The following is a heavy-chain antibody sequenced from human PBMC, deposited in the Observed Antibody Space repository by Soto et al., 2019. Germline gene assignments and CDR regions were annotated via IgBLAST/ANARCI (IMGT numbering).Heavy chain of an antibody. CDR2: ISSSGSTI. CDR3: ARVERRRIAAAGRLDY. CDR1: GFTFSDYY. J-gene: IGHJ4*02. Sequence: GGSLRLSCAASGFTFSDYYMSWVRQAPGKGLEWVSYISSSGSTIYYADSVKGRFTISRDNAKNSLYLQMNSLRAEDTAVYYCARVERRRIAAAGRLDYWGQGTLVTVGS. D-gene: IGHD6-13*01. V-gene: IGHV3-11*01.